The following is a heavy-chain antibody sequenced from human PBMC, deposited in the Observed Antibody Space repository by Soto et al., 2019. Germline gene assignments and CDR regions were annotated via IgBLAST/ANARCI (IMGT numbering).Heavy chain of an antibody. CDR3: ARDQSGLFGVVIIPAGYGMDV. V-gene: IGHV3-53*01. J-gene: IGHJ6*02. D-gene: IGHD3-3*01. CDR2: IYSGGST. CDR1: GFTVSSNY. Sequence: GGSLRLSCAASGFTVSSNYMSWVRQAPGKGLEWVSVIYSGGSTYYAASVKGRFTISRDNSKNTLYLQMNSLRAEDTAVYYCARDQSGLFGVVIIPAGYGMDVWGQGTTVTVSS.